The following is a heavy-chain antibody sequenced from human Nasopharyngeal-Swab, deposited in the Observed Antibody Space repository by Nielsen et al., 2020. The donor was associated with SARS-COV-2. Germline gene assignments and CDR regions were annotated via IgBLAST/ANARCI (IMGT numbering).Heavy chain of an antibody. CDR1: GFTFSPYT. J-gene: IGHJ4*02. V-gene: IGHV3-48*04. CDR2: ITSGNSV. Sequence: GESLKISCATSGFTFSPYTMTWVRQAPGKGLQWISYITSGNSVQYADSVRGRLTISRGNAKNSLYLQMNSLTAEDTAVYYCARERGGGYGDYWGQGTLVTVSS. D-gene: IGHD5-12*01. CDR3: ARERGGGYGDY.